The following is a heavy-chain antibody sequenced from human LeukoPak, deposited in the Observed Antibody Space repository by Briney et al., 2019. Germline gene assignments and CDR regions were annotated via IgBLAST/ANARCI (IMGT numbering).Heavy chain of an antibody. CDR3: ARDQVATRRYFDL. CDR1: GGSISSGGYY. Sequence: SQTLSLTCTVSGGSISSGGYYWSWNRQHPGKGLEWIGYIYYSGSTYYNPSLKSRVTISVDTSKNQFSLKLSSVTAADTAVYYCARDQVATRRYFDLWGRGTLVTVSS. D-gene: IGHD5-12*01. CDR2: IYYSGST. J-gene: IGHJ2*01. V-gene: IGHV4-31*03.